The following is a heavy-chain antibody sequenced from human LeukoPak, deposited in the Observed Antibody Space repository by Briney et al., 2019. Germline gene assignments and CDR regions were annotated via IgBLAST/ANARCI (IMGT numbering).Heavy chain of an antibody. CDR3: ARSYDFWSAFDS. CDR1: GFTFRTYS. V-gene: IGHV3-21*01. Sequence: GGSLRLSCAASGFTFRTYSLKRGRPAPGEGLGWVSSISSSSSYIYYAESLKGRFTISRDNAKKSLYLHINSLRAEDTAVYYCARSYDFWSAFDSWGQGTLVTVSS. J-gene: IGHJ4*02. CDR2: ISSSSSYI. D-gene: IGHD3-3*01.